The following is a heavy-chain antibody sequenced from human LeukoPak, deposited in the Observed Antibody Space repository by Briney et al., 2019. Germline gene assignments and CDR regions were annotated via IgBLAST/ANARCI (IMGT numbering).Heavy chain of an antibody. CDR3: VRVVPGTGSLDF. CDR2: ISSSSSYM. J-gene: IGHJ4*02. Sequence: PGGSLRLSCAASGFTFSSYAMSWVRQAPGKGLEWVSSISSSSSYMFYADSAKGRFTISRDNAKNSLYLQVNSLRAEDTAVYYCVRVVPGTGSLDFWGQGALVTVSS. D-gene: IGHD1-1*01. V-gene: IGHV3-21*01. CDR1: GFTFSSYA.